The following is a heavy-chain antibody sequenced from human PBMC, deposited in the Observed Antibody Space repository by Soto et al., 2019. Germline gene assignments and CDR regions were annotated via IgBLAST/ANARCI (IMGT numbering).Heavy chain of an antibody. CDR2: INAYNGDT. CDR3: ARAYGSGSDFDY. J-gene: IGHJ4*02. Sequence: ASVKVSCKASGYTFTGYYMHWVRQAPGQGLEWMGWINAYNGDTNYAQKLQGWVTMTRDTSTSTSYMELISLRSDDTAVYYCARAYGSGSDFDYWGQGTLVTVSS. D-gene: IGHD3-10*01. CDR1: GYTFTGYY. V-gene: IGHV1-2*04.